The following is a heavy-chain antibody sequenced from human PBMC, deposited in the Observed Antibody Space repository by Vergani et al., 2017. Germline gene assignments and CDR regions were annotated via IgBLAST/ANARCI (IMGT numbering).Heavy chain of an antibody. D-gene: IGHD6-6*01. J-gene: IGHJ3*02. Sequence: QLVESGGGLVQPGKSLRLSCAASGFNFSSYNMNWVRQAPGKGLEWVSSVSVTRSSRGQSYADSVKGRFTISRDSAKNSLYLQRNSLRAEDTAIYYCAREYSSSSGRTFDIWGQGTKVIVSS. CDR3: AREYSSSSGRTFDI. CDR2: VSVTRSSRGQ. CDR1: GFNFSSYN. V-gene: IGHV3-48*01.